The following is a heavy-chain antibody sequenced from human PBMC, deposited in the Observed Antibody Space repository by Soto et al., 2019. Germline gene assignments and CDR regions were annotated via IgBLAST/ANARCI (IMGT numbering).Heavy chain of an antibody. D-gene: IGHD5-18*01. J-gene: IGHJ4*02. CDR1: GGTFSSYT. CDR3: AADLGAPPGYSYFDY. CDR2: IIPIRGIA. Sequence: GASVKVSCKASGGTFSSYTISWVRQAPGQGLEWMGRIIPIRGIANYAQKFQERVTITRDKPTSTAYMDLSSLRSEDTAVYYCAADLGAPPGYSYFDYWGQGTLVTVSS. V-gene: IGHV1-69*02.